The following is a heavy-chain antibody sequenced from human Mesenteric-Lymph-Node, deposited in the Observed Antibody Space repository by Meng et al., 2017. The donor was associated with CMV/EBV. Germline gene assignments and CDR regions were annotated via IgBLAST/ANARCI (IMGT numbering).Heavy chain of an antibody. CDR3: AKGGSSIAAAGILGAVVGTERDYYFDY. Sequence: GGSLRLSCAASGFTFSNAWMNWVRQSPGKGLEWLSHISHSSGTIKYADSVKGRFTISRDNAKNSLYLQMNSLRAEDTAVYYCAKGGSSIAAAGILGAVVGTERDYYFDYWGQGTLVTVSS. V-gene: IGHV3-48*04. CDR2: ISHSSGTI. CDR1: GFTFSNAW. D-gene: IGHD6-13*01. J-gene: IGHJ4*02.